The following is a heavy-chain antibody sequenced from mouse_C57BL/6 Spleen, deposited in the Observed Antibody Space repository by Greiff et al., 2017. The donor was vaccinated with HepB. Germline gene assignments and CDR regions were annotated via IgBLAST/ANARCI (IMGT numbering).Heavy chain of an antibody. V-gene: IGHV5-4*03. CDR3: AVTTVVYFDY. CDR1: GFTFSSYA. Sequence: EVKLVESGGGLVKPGGSLKLSCAASGFTFSSYAMSWVRQTPEKRLEWVATISDGGSYTYYPDNVKGRFTISRDNAKNNLYLQMSDLKSEDTAMYYCAVTTVVYFDYWGQGTTLTVSS. J-gene: IGHJ2*01. D-gene: IGHD1-1*01. CDR2: ISDGGSYT.